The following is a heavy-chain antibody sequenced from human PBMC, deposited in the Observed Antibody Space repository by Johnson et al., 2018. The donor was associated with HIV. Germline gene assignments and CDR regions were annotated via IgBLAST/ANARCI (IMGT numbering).Heavy chain of an antibody. D-gene: IGHD4-17*01. J-gene: IGHJ3*02. CDR3: ATWKDYGDYSGRAGDAFDI. V-gene: IGHV3-7*02. Sequence: VQLVESGGGVVQPGRSLRLSCAASGFTFSSYAMHWVRQAPGKGLEWVANIKQDGSEKYYVDSVKGRFTISRDNAKNSLYLQMDSLGAEDTAVDYCATWKDYGDYSGRAGDAFDIWGQGTMVTVSS. CDR2: IKQDGSEK. CDR1: GFTFSSYA.